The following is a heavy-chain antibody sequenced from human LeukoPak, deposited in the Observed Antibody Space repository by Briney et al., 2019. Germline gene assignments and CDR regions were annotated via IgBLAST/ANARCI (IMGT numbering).Heavy chain of an antibody. Sequence: GASLKVSCKASGYTFTGYYLHWVRQAPGQGLEWMGWINPNSGGTDYAQKFQGRVTMTRDTSISTAYMELSRLRSDDTAVYYCARSDKLGYPDYWGQGTLVTVSS. CDR2: INPNSGGT. CDR3: ARSDKLGYPDY. J-gene: IGHJ4*02. D-gene: IGHD7-27*01. V-gene: IGHV1-2*02. CDR1: GYTFTGYY.